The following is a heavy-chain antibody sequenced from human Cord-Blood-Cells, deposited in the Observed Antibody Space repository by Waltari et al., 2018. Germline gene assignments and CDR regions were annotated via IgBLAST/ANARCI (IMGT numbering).Heavy chain of an antibody. CDR1: GITCVHTC. V-gene: IGHV3-21*01. D-gene: IGHD6-13*01. CDR3: ARDMAAAGTLTDY. CDR2: SSSSSYI. J-gene: IGHJ4*02. Sequence: VKAVVSGGGLVTDGGVPALPGGDSGITCVHTCLQMGRQAPGKGLEWGSSSSSSSYIYYAESVKGRFTISRDNAKNSLYLQMNSLRAEDTAVYYCARDMAAAGTLTDYWGQGTLVTVSS.